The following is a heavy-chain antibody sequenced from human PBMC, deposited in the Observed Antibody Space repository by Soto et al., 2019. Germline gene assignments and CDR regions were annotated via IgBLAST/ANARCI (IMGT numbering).Heavy chain of an antibody. CDR1: EFTFDEYY. D-gene: IGHD1-20*01. CDR3: ARGNWNYYFGFDV. CDR2: IKPDGSEQ. V-gene: IGHV3-7*01. Sequence: GGSLRLSCAASEFTFDEYYMTWVRQAPGKGPEWVANIKPDGSEQYYVDSVKGRFTISRGNANNSLYLQMNSLRAEDTAVYFCARGNWNYYFGFDVWGQGPTVTVPS. J-gene: IGHJ6*02.